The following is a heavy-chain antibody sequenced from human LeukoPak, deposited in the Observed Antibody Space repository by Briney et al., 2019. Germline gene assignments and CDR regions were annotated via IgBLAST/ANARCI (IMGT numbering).Heavy chain of an antibody. CDR3: ARGDYDYVWGSYRYTSFDY. D-gene: IGHD3-16*02. V-gene: IGHV4-31*03. Sequence: PSETLSLTCTVSGGSISSSSYYWGWIRQHPGEGLEWIGYIYSSGSTYCNPSLKSRVTISIDTSKNQFSLTLSSVTAADTAVYYCARGDYDYVWGSYRYTSFDYWGQGTLVTVSS. J-gene: IGHJ4*02. CDR2: IYSSGST. CDR1: GGSISSSSYY.